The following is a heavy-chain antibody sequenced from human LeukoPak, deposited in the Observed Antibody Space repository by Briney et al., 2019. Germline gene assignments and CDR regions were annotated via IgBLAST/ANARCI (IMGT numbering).Heavy chain of an antibody. CDR1: GFTFSSYS. D-gene: IGHD4-17*01. V-gene: IGHV3-21*01. CDR3: ARDGIYTVTPSYDY. CDR2: ISSSSSYI. Sequence: PGGSLRLSCAASGFTFSSYSTNCVRPAPRGGLEWVSSISSSSSYISYADSAKGRFTITRDNDKNSLYLQMNSLRAEDTAVYYCARDGIYTVTPSYDYWGQGTLVTVSS. J-gene: IGHJ4*02.